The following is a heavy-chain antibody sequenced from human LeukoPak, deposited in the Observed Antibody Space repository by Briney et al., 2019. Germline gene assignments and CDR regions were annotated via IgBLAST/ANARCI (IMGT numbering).Heavy chain of an antibody. Sequence: GASVKVSCKASGYTFTSYYMHWVRQAPGQGLEWMGIINPSGGSTSYAQKFQGRVTMTRDMSTSTVYMELSSLRSEDTAVYYCAREPPQYSYGYPASGIDYWGQGTLVTVSS. CDR2: INPSGGST. D-gene: IGHD5-18*01. J-gene: IGHJ4*02. CDR1: GYTFTSYY. CDR3: AREPPQYSYGYPASGIDY. V-gene: IGHV1-46*01.